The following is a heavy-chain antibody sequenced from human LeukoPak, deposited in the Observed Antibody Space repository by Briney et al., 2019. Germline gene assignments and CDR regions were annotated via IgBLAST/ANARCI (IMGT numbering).Heavy chain of an antibody. CDR2: INSLGTSS. CDR1: GFTFRYYW. J-gene: IGHJ4*02. V-gene: IGHV3-74*01. D-gene: IGHD4-17*01. CDR3: ARDVRTVTTSDFDY. Sequence: PGGSLRLSCAASGFTFRYYWMHWVRQAPGKGLVWVARINSLGTSSDYADSVKGRFTISRDNAKNSLYLQMDSLRAEDTAVYYCARDVRTVTTSDFDYWGQGTLVTVSS.